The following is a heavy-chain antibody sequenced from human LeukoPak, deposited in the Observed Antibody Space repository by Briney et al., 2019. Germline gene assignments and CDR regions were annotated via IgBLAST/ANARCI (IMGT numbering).Heavy chain of an antibody. CDR3: AKDSSLSVAGLFDY. D-gene: IGHD6-19*01. CDR2: ISWNSGSI. CDR1: GFTFSSYA. V-gene: IGHV3-9*01. J-gene: IGHJ4*02. Sequence: GGSLRLSCAASGFTFSSYAMHWVRQAPGKGLEWVSGISWNSGSIGYADSVKGRFTISRDNAKNSLYLQMNSLRAEDTALYYCAKDSSLSVAGLFDYWGQGTLVTVSS.